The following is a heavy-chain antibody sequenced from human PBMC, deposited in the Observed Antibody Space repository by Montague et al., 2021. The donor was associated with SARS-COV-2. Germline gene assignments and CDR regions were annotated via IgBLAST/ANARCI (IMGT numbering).Heavy chain of an antibody. J-gene: IGHJ3*02. D-gene: IGHD3-10*01. CDR2: IYYSGST. CDR3: ARRGQGTMVRGVFISAFDI. CDR1: GGSISSYY. V-gene: IGHV4-59*08. Sequence: SETLSLTCTVSGGSISSYYWSWIRQPPGKGLEWIGYIYYSGSTDYNPPLKSRVTITVDTSKNQFSLKLSSVTAADTAAYYCARRGQGTMVRGVFISAFDIWGQGAMVTVSS.